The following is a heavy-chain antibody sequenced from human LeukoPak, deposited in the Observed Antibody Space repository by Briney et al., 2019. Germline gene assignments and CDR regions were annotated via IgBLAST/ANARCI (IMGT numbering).Heavy chain of an antibody. J-gene: IGHJ4*02. V-gene: IGHV3-30-3*01. CDR2: ISYDGSNK. CDR3: ARGGDYSNYVPFDY. Sequence: GGSLRLSCAASGFTFSSYAMHWVRQAPGKGLEWVAVISYDGSNKYHADSVKGRFTISRDNSKNTLYLQMNSLRAEDTAVYYCARGGDYSNYVPFDYWGQGTLVTVSS. D-gene: IGHD4-11*01. CDR1: GFTFSSYA.